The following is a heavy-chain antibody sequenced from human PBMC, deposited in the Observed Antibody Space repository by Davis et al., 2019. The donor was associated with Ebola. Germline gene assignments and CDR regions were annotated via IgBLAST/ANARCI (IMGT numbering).Heavy chain of an antibody. CDR2: ISSISSYI. D-gene: IGHD4-17*01. J-gene: IGHJ4*02. Sequence: GGSLRLSCAASGFTFSSYSMNWVRQAPGKGLEWVSSISSISSYIYYADSVKGRFTISRDNAKNSLYLQMNSLRAEDTAVYYCARASYGDYDFDYWGQGTLVTVSS. CDR3: ARASYGDYDFDY. CDR1: GFTFSSYS. V-gene: IGHV3-21*01.